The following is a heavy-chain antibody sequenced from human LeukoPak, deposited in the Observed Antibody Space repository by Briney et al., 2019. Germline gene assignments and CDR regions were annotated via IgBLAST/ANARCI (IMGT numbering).Heavy chain of an antibody. CDR1: GFTFSSYA. CDR3: AKCGSGGSCYQFDY. V-gene: IGHV3-23*01. Sequence: PGGSLRLSCAAPGFTFSSYAMSWVRQAPGKGLEWVSAISGSGGSTYYADSVKGRFTISRDNSKNTLYLQMNSLRAEDTAVYYCAKCGSGGSCYQFDYWGQGTLVTVSS. CDR2: ISGSGGST. J-gene: IGHJ4*02. D-gene: IGHD2-15*01.